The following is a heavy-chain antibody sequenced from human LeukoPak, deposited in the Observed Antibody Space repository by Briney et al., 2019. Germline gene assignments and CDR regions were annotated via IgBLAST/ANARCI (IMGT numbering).Heavy chain of an antibody. V-gene: IGHV3-64*01. D-gene: IGHD3-22*01. Sequence: GGSLRLSCAASGFTFSSYAMHWVRQAPGKGLEYVSAISSNGGSTYYANSVKGRFTISRDNSKNTLYLQMGSLRAEDMAVYYCARDRDSSGYYYVVPDYWGEGTLVTVPS. CDR3: ARDRDSSGYYYVVPDY. CDR1: GFTFSSYA. CDR2: ISSNGGST. J-gene: IGHJ4*02.